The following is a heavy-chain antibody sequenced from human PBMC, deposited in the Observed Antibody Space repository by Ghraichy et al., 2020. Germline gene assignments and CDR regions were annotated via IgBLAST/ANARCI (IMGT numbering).Heavy chain of an antibody. CDR1: GGSISSYY. Sequence: SETLSLTCTVSGGSISSYYWSWIRQPPGKGLEWIGYIYYSGSTNYNPSLKSRVTISVDTSKNQFSLKLSSVTAADTAVYYCARSLPDYSKGYYPWYYYYYYMDVWGKGTTVTVSS. CDR2: IYYSGST. V-gene: IGHV4-59*01. D-gene: IGHD4-11*01. J-gene: IGHJ6*03. CDR3: ARSLPDYSKGYYPWYYYYYYMDV.